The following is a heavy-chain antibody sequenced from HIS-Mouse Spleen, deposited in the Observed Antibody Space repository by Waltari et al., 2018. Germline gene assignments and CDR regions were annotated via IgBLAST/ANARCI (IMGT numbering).Heavy chain of an antibody. V-gene: IGHV4-39*07. D-gene: IGHD6-13*01. CDR1: GGSISSSRYY. CDR3: AREIPYSSSWYDWYFDL. J-gene: IGHJ2*01. CDR2: IYYRGST. Sequence: QLQLQESGPGLVKPSETLSLPCTVSGGSISSSRYYWGWIRQPPGKGLEWIGSIYYRGSTYYNPSLKSRVTISVDTSKNQFSLKLSSVTAADTAVYYCAREIPYSSSWYDWYFDLWGRGTLVTVSS.